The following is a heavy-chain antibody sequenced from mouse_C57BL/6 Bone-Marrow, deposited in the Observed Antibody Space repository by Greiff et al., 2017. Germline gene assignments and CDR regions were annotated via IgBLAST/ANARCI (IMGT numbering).Heavy chain of an antibody. V-gene: IGHV6-6*01. J-gene: IGHJ2*01. CDR1: GFTFSDAW. D-gene: IGHD2-1*01. CDR3: TRPYGNYGFDY. Sequence: EVQRVESGGGLVQPGGSMKLSCAASGFTFSDAWMDWVRQSPEKGLEWVAEIRNKANNHATYYAESVKGRLTISRDDSKSSVYLQMNSLRAEDTGIYYCTRPYGNYGFDYWGQGTTLTVSS. CDR2: IRNKANNHAT.